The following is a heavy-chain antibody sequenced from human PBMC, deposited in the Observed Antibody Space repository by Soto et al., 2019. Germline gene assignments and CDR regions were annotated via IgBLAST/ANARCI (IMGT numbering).Heavy chain of an antibody. J-gene: IGHJ5*02. Sequence: PGGSLRLSCAVSGFTFSSYAMTWVRQAPGKGLEWVSGISGSGHSTYHADSVKGRFTISRDSSNNMLYLQMNSLRAEDTAVYYCAKDKYDILTGYSIPNWFDPWGQGTLVTVSS. V-gene: IGHV3-23*01. CDR1: GFTFSSYA. CDR2: ISGSGHST. CDR3: AKDKYDILTGYSIPNWFDP. D-gene: IGHD3-9*01.